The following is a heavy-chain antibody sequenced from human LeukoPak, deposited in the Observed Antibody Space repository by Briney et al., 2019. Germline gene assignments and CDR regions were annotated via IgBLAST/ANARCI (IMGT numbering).Heavy chain of an antibody. CDR1: GGSISSGDYY. CDR3: ATSPPGDAFDI. V-gene: IGHV4-30-4*01. CDR2: IYYSGST. Sequence: SQTLSLTCTVSGGSISSGDYYWSWIRQPPGKGLEWIGYIYYSGSTYYNPSLKSRVTISVDTSKNQFSLKLSSETAADTAVYYCATSPPGDAFDIWGQGTMVTVSS. J-gene: IGHJ3*02.